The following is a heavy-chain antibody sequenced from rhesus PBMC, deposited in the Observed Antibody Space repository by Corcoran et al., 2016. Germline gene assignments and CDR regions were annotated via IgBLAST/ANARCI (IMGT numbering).Heavy chain of an antibody. Sequence: QVQLQESGPGLVKPSETLSLTCAVSRGSVCSINWRSWIRQPPGKGLEWLVDISDSSVSPQYNPSPGSGLDWVGVHRCSTGSTHYNPSLKSRVPISTDTYKNQFSLKLSSVTAADTAADYCARGGYYESDSFGFWGQGLRVTVSS. CDR2: ISDSSVSP. V-gene: IGHV4-65*01. CDR1: RGSVCSINW. J-gene: IGHJ3*01. CDR3: TYKNQFSLKLSSVTAADTAADYCARGGYYESDSFGF. D-gene: IGHD1-44*01.